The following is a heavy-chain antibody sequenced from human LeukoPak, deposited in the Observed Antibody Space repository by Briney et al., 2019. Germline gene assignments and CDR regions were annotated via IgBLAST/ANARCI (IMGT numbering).Heavy chain of an antibody. CDR2: IYYSGST. Sequence: SETLSLICTVSGGSISSYYWSWIRQPPGKGLEWIGYIYYSGSTNYNPSLKSRVTISVDTSKNQFSLKLSSVAAADTAVYYCARGFYDSRDYYFDYWGQGTLVTVSS. CDR1: GGSISSYY. CDR3: ARGFYDSRDYYFDY. V-gene: IGHV4-59*01. J-gene: IGHJ4*02. D-gene: IGHD3-22*01.